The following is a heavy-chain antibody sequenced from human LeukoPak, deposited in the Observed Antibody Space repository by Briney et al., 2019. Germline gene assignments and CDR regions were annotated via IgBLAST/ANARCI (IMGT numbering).Heavy chain of an antibody. D-gene: IGHD2-2*01. CDR3: ARNSRAYCSTTNCPFDY. Sequence: GESLKISCKGSGYTFTNYWIGWVRQMPGKGLEFMGIIYPGDSDTRYSPSYQGQVTISVDKSINTAYLQWSSLKASDTAMYYCARNSRAYCSTTNCPFDYWGQGTLVTVSS. CDR2: IYPGDSDT. J-gene: IGHJ4*02. V-gene: IGHV5-51*01. CDR1: GYTFTNYW.